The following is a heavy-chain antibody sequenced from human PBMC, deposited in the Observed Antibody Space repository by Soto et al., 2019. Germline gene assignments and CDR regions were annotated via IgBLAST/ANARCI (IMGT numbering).Heavy chain of an antibody. CDR1: GFTFSSYS. J-gene: IGHJ3*02. Sequence: GGSLRLSCAASGFTFSSYSMNWVRQAPGKGLEWVSSISSSSSYIYYADSVKGRFTISRDNAKNSLYLQMNSLRAEDTAVYYCARDRLSLPYYDSSGYYYVAASDIWGQGTMVTVSS. CDR2: ISSSSSYI. V-gene: IGHV3-21*01. D-gene: IGHD3-22*01. CDR3: ARDRLSLPYYDSSGYYYVAASDI.